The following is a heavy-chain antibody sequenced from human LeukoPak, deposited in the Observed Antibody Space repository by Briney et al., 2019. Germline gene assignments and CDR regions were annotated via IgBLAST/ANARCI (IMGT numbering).Heavy chain of an antibody. CDR3: ARLGYDSSGYYYFVGYDY. D-gene: IGHD3-22*01. J-gene: IGHJ4*02. CDR1: GGSISSYY. V-gene: IGHV4-59*12. CDR2: IYYSGST. Sequence: PSETLSLTCTVSGGSISSYYWSWIRQPPGKGLEWIGYIYYSGSTNYNPSLKSRVTISVDKSKNQFSLKLSSVTAADTAVYYCARLGYDSSGYYYFVGYDYWGQGTLVTVSS.